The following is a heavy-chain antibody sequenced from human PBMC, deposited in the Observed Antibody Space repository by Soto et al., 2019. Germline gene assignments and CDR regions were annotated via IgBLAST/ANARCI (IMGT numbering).Heavy chain of an antibody. D-gene: IGHD2-8*01. CDR1: GFTFSNYG. CDR2: ISHDGSNE. CDR3: AKAYRFRNGYYYYGMDV. Sequence: GGSLRLSCAASGFTFSNYGMHWVRQAPGKGLEWVAVISHDGSNEYYADSVKGRFTISRDNAKNTLYLQMNSLRAEDTAIYYCAKAYRFRNGYYYYGMDVWGLGTTVTVSS. J-gene: IGHJ6*02. V-gene: IGHV3-30*18.